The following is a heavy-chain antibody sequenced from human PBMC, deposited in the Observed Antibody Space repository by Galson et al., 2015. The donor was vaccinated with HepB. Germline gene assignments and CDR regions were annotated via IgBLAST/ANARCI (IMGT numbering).Heavy chain of an antibody. Sequence: CAISGDSVSSNSAAWNWIRQSPSRGLEWLGRTYYRSKWYNDYAVSVKSRITINPDTSKNQFSLQLNSVTPEDTAVYYCARSSGIAAAPLPFDYWGQGTLVTVSS. CDR3: ARSSGIAAAPLPFDY. CDR1: GDSVSSNSAA. CDR2: TYYRSKWYN. V-gene: IGHV6-1*01. D-gene: IGHD6-13*01. J-gene: IGHJ4*02.